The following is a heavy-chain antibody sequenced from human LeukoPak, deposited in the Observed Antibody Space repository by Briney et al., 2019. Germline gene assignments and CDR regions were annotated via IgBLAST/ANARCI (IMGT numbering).Heavy chain of an antibody. Sequence: GASVKVSCKASGYTFTNYDINWVRQTTGQGLEWIGWMNPNSGNSGYAQGLQGRVTMTRDTSISTAYMELSSLTSEDTALYYCARFSPDENHGDYAFDYWGQGTLVTVSS. V-gene: IGHV1-8*01. CDR3: ARFSPDENHGDYAFDY. J-gene: IGHJ4*02. CDR2: MNPNSGNS. CDR1: GYTFTNYD. D-gene: IGHD4-17*01.